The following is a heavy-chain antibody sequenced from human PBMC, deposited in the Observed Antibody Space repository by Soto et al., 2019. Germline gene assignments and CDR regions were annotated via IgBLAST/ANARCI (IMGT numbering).Heavy chain of an antibody. J-gene: IGHJ6*02. V-gene: IGHV3-30*18. CDR3: GKDVGDYVPYYYGVDV. D-gene: IGHD1-26*01. Sequence: QVQLVESGGGVVQPGTSLRLSCAASGFTFKNHAMHWVRQAPGKGLEWMAVIAYDGNEKYYADSLKGRFTISRDNSKNTLYLQINTLRNDDTAVYYCGKDVGDYVPYYYGVDVWGQGTTVTVSS. CDR1: GFTFKNHA. CDR2: IAYDGNEK.